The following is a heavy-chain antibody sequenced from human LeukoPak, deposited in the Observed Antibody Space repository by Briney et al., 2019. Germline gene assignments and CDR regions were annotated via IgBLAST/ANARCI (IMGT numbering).Heavy chain of an antibody. Sequence: SETLSLTCTVSGGSISSHYWSWLRQPAGKGLEWIGHIYSDGSVNYNPSVKSRVTMSVDTSKNQFSLKLYSVTAADTAVFYCARGPVASGYFDYWDQGTLVTVSS. CDR1: GGSISSHY. CDR3: ARGPVASGYFDY. V-gene: IGHV4-4*07. J-gene: IGHJ4*02. D-gene: IGHD3-3*02. CDR2: IYSDGSV.